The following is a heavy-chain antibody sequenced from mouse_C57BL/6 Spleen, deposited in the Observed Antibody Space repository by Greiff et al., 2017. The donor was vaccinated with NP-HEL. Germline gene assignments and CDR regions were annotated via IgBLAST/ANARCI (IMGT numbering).Heavy chain of an antibody. V-gene: IGHV3-1*01. CDR2: ISYSGST. J-gene: IGHJ2*01. CDR1: GYSITSGYD. D-gene: IGHD3-3*01. CDR3: ARGDFYYFDY. Sequence: EVKLQESGPGMVKPSQSLSLTCTVTGYSITSGYDWHWIRHFPGNKLEWMGYISYSGSTNYNPSLKSRISITHDTSKNHFFLKLNSVTTEDTATYYCARGDFYYFDYWGQGTTLTVSS.